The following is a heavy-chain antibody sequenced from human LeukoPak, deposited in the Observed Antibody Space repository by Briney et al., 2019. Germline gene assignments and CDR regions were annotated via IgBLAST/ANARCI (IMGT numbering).Heavy chain of an antibody. V-gene: IGHV4-34*01. CDR2: INHSGST. CDR3: ARGAGYCSGGSCYSLGWFDP. D-gene: IGHD2-15*01. J-gene: IGHJ5*02. CDR1: GGSFSGYY. Sequence: PETLSLTCAVYGGSFSGYYWSWIRQPPGKGLEWIGEINHSGSTNYNPSLKSRVTISVDTSKNQFSLKLSSVTAADTAVYYCARGAGYCSGGSCYSLGWFDPWGQGTLVTVSS.